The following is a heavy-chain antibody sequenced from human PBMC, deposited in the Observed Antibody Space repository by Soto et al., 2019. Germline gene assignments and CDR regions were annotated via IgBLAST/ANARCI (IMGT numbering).Heavy chain of an antibody. J-gene: IGHJ4*02. Sequence: PGGSLRLSCTASGVTVSSNYMSWVRQAPGKGLEWVSVIYSGGSTYYADSVKGRFTISRDNSKNTLYLQMDSLRAEDTAVYYCARELRPPAYYYDSSGYYDYWGQGTLVTVSS. D-gene: IGHD3-22*01. V-gene: IGHV3-53*01. CDR2: IYSGGST. CDR1: GVTVSSNY. CDR3: ARELRPPAYYYDSSGYYDY.